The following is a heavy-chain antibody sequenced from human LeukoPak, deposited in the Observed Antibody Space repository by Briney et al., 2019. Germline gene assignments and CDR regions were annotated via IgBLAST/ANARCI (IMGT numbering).Heavy chain of an antibody. Sequence: GGSLRLSCAASGFTFSNHAMNWVRQAPGKGLEWVSIMSDGGGSTYYADSVKGRFTISRDNSKNTLYLQMNSLRTEDTALYYCAKGAGGGCSGDNCYSRVFGQWGQGTLITASS. D-gene: IGHD2-15*01. J-gene: IGHJ4*02. CDR1: GFTFSNHA. V-gene: IGHV3-23*01. CDR2: MSDGGGST. CDR3: AKGAGGGCSGDNCYSRVFGQ.